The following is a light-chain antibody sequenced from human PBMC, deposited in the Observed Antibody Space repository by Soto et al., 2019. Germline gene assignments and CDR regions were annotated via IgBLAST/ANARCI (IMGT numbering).Light chain of an antibody. V-gene: IGKV1-33*01. CDR2: DAS. Sequence: DTQMTQSPSALSASIGDRVTITCQASQDISNCLNWYHQKPGKAPQLLIYDASKLETGVPLRFSGSGSGTDFSLTISSLQPKYIAPFDCQQYDSLPFTCGQGTILEIK. CDR3: QQYDSLPFT. J-gene: IGKJ2*01. CDR1: QDISNC.